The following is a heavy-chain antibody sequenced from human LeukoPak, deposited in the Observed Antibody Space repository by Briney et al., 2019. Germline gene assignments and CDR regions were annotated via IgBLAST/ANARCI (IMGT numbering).Heavy chain of an antibody. CDR2: ISYDGSNK. CDR3: PLTTRGYSYGSLDY. CDR1: GFTFSSYG. J-gene: IGHJ4*02. V-gene: IGHV3-30*03. Sequence: GGSLRLSCAASGFTFSSYGMHWVRQAQGKGLEWVAVISYDGSNKYYADSVKGRFTISRDNSKNTLYLQMNSLRAEDTAVYYCPLTTRGYSYGSLDYWGQGTLVTVSS. D-gene: IGHD5-18*01.